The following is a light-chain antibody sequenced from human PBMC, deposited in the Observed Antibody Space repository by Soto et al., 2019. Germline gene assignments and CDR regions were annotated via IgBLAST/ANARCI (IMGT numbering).Light chain of an antibody. CDR1: QSISSW. CDR3: QQYNSYPWT. Sequence: DIQMTQSPSTLSASVGDRVTITCRASQSISSWLAWYQQKPGKAPKLLIYDASSLESGVPSRFSGSGSGTEFTLTLPSLQPYDFATYYCQQYNSYPWTFGQGTKVEIK. CDR2: DAS. V-gene: IGKV1-5*01. J-gene: IGKJ1*01.